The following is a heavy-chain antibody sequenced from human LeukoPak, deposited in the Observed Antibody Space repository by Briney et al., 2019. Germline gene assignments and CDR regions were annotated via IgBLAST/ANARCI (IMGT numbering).Heavy chain of an antibody. Sequence: GGSLRLSCAASGFTFSSYSMNWVRQAPGKGLEWVSSISSSSSYIYYADSVKGRFTISRDNAKNSLYLQMNSLRAEDTAVYYCARDVSVVGAWDYWGQGTLVTVSS. CDR3: ARDVSVVGAWDY. V-gene: IGHV3-21*01. CDR2: ISSSSSYI. D-gene: IGHD1-26*01. J-gene: IGHJ4*02. CDR1: GFTFSSYS.